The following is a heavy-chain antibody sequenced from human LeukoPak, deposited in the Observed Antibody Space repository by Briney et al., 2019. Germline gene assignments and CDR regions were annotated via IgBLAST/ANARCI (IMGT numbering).Heavy chain of an antibody. CDR3: ARDIRLLLL. J-gene: IGHJ4*02. CDR1: GFSFSSYW. Sequence: GGSLRLSCAASGFSFSSYWMSWVRQSPGKGLEWVANIKQDGSEKNYVDSVKGRFTISRDNAKNSLYLQMNSLRAEDTAVYYCARDIRLLLLGGQGTLVTVSS. V-gene: IGHV3-7*01. CDR2: IKQDGSEK. D-gene: IGHD3-3*02.